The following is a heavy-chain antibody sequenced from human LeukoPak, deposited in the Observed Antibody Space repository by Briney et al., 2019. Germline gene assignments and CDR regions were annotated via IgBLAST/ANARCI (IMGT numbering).Heavy chain of an antibody. V-gene: IGHV4-59*01. D-gene: IGHD5-24*01. CDR3: ARESGAGHNSYYFYGMDV. J-gene: IGHJ6*02. CDR2: IYYSGST. Sequence: SETLSLTCTVSGGAISGYYWSWIRQTPGKGLEWIGCIYYSGSTNYNPPLKSRVTISVDTSKNQFSLKLSSVTAADTAVYYCARESGAGHNSYYFYGMDVWGQGGTVTVSS. CDR1: GGAISGYY.